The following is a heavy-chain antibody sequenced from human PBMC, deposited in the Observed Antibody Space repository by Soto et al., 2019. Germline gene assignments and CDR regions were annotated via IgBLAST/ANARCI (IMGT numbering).Heavy chain of an antibody. Sequence: QVQLVQSGAEVKKPGSSVKVSCKASGGTFSSYAISWVRQAPGQGLEWMGGIIPIFGTANYAQKFQGRVTITADKSTSTAYMELSSLRSEDTAVYYCATVLESGITMVRGPLDYWGQGTLVTVSS. CDR2: IIPIFGTA. V-gene: IGHV1-69*06. D-gene: IGHD3-10*01. CDR3: ATVLESGITMVRGPLDY. J-gene: IGHJ4*02. CDR1: GGTFSSYA.